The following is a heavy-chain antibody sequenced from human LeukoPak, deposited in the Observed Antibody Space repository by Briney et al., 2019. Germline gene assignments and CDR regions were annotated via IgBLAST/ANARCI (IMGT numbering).Heavy chain of an antibody. CDR3: ARDLATMVTALGLDV. CDR2: ISSSGGTT. V-gene: IGHV3-23*01. D-gene: IGHD5-18*01. J-gene: IGHJ6*02. Sequence: GGSLRLSCAVSGFSFTNFAFNWVRQAPGKGLEWVSSISSSGGTTDYAVSVKGRFSISRDNSRNTLFLHMNSLRAEDPAIYYCARDLATMVTALGLDVWGQGTTVAVSS. CDR1: GFSFTNFA.